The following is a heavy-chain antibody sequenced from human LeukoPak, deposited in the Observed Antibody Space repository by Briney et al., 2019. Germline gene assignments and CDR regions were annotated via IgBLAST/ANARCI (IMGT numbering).Heavy chain of an antibody. V-gene: IGHV4-39*01. D-gene: IGHD1-26*01. Sequence: SATLSLTCSVSGASISGGTYYWGWIRQPPGKGLAWIGSIYYTGSTYDNPSLKSRVTISVDTSKNQFSLELSSVTAADTAVYYCARRGGSGRAFDYWGQGTLVTVSS. CDR1: GASISGGTYY. J-gene: IGHJ4*02. CDR3: ARRGGSGRAFDY. CDR2: IYYTGST.